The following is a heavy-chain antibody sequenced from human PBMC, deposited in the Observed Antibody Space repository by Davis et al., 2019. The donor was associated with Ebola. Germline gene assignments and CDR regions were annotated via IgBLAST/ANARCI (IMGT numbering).Heavy chain of an antibody. V-gene: IGHV4-34*01. CDR1: GFTVTGNY. Sequence: GSLRLSCAASGFTVTGNYISWIRQPPGKGLEWIGEINHSGSTNYNPSLKSRVTISVDTSKNQFSLKLSSVTAADTAVYYCARRADPLITTVVTDFDYWGQGTLVTVSS. CDR2: INHSGST. D-gene: IGHD4-23*01. J-gene: IGHJ4*02. CDR3: ARRADPLITTVVTDFDY.